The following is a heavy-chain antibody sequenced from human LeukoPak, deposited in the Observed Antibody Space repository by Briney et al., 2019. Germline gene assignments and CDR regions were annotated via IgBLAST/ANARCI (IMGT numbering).Heavy chain of an antibody. J-gene: IGHJ4*02. Sequence: ASVKVSCKASGYTFTSYGISWVRQAPGQGLEWMGWISAYNGNTNYAQKLQGSVTMTTDTSTSTAYMELRSLRSDDTAVYYCARVQETYDILTGFFSPPGYWGQGTLVTVSS. V-gene: IGHV1-18*01. CDR1: GYTFTSYG. CDR3: ARVQETYDILTGFFSPPGY. CDR2: ISAYNGNT. D-gene: IGHD3-9*01.